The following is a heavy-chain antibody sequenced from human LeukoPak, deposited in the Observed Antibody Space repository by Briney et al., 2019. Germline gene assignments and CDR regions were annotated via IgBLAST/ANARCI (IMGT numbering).Heavy chain of an antibody. CDR2: INHSGST. D-gene: IGHD6-13*01. CDR1: GGSFSGYY. J-gene: IGHJ3*02. CDR3: AREAGSSWSRGLDI. Sequence: PSETLSLTCAVYGGSFSGYYWSWIRQPPGKGLEWIGEINHSGSTNYNPSLKSRVTISVDTSKNQFSLNLSSVTAADTAVYYCAREAGSSWSRGLDIWGQGTMVTVSS. V-gene: IGHV4-34*01.